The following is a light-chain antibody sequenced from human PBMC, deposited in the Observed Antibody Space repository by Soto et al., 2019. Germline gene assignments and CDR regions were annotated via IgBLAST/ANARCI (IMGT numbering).Light chain of an antibody. Sequence: QSVLSQPPAVSLAPGQKVTISCTGSSSNIGAGYDLQWYQQLPGTAPKLLLYGNINRPSGVPDRFSGSKSGTSASLAITGLQAEDEADYYCQSYDTSLSAYVFGTGTKVTVL. J-gene: IGLJ1*01. CDR3: QSYDTSLSAYV. CDR1: SSNIGAGYD. V-gene: IGLV1-40*01. CDR2: GNI.